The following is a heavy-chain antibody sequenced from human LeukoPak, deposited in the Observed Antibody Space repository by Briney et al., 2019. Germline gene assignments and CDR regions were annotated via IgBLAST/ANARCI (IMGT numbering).Heavy chain of an antibody. CDR3: ASGWLRYRDLFDY. CDR1: GFTFSSYW. J-gene: IGHJ4*02. D-gene: IGHD5-12*01. Sequence: GGSLRLSCAASGFTFSSYWMHWVRQAPGKGLVWVSRINSDGSSTSYADSVKGRFTISRDNAKNTLYLQMNSLRAEDTAVYYCASGWLRYRDLFDYWGQGTLVTVSS. CDR2: INSDGSST. V-gene: IGHV3-74*01.